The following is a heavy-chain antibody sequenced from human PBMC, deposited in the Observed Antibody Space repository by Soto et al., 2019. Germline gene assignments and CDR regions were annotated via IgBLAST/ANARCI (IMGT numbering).Heavy chain of an antibody. V-gene: IGHV1-69*06. Sequence: QVQLVQSGAEVKKPGSSVKVSCKASGGTFSSYAISWVRQAPGQGLEWMGGIIPIFGTANYAQKFQGRVTITADKSTSTAYFELSSLRSEDTVVYYCARVVLGGSYYYYGMDVWGQGTTVTVSS. CDR3: ARVVLGGSYYYYGMDV. J-gene: IGHJ6*02. D-gene: IGHD3-16*02. CDR1: GGTFSSYA. CDR2: IIPIFGTA.